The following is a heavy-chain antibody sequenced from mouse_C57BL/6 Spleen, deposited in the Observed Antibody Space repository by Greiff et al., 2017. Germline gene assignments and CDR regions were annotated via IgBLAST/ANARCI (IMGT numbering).Heavy chain of an antibody. V-gene: IGHV1-82*01. Sequence: VQLQQSGPELVKPGASVKISCKASGYAFSSSWMNWVKQRPGQGLEWIGRIYPGDGDTNYNGKFKGKATLTADKSSSTAYMQLSSLTSEDSAVYFCARSNGSSHYWYIDVWSQGTSVTVSS. J-gene: IGHJ1*01. CDR1: GYAFSSSW. CDR3: ARSNGSSHYWYIDV. CDR2: IYPGDGDT. D-gene: IGHD1-1*01.